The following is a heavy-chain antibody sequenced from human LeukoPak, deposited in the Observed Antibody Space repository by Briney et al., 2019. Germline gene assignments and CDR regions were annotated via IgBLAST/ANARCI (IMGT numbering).Heavy chain of an antibody. Sequence: PGASVKVSCKASGYTFTINGISWVRQAPGQGLEWMGWISAYSGNTNYARKLQGRVTMTTDTSTSTAYMELRSLRSDDTAVYYCARVGNPAYDAFDIWGQGTMVTVSS. CDR1: GYTFTING. CDR3: ARVGNPAYDAFDI. J-gene: IGHJ3*02. V-gene: IGHV1-18*04. CDR2: ISAYSGNT. D-gene: IGHD1-14*01.